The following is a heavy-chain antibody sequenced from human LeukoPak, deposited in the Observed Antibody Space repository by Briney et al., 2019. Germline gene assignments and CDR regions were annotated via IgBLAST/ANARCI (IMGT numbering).Heavy chain of an antibody. V-gene: IGHV3-53*01. CDR2: IYFGGST. D-gene: IGHD5-18*01. J-gene: IGHJ4*02. CDR3: ATVGAGSRYGYADY. CDR1: GFTFNNYA. Sequence: GGSLRLSCAASGFTFNNYAMSWVRQAPGKGLEWVSVIYFGGSTHYADSVKGRFTSSRDNSKNTVYLQMNSLRVEDTAVYYCATVGAGSRYGYADYWGQGTLVTVSS.